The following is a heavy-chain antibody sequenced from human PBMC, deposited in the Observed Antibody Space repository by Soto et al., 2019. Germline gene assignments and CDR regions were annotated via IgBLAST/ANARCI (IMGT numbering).Heavy chain of an antibody. D-gene: IGHD6-13*01. CDR3: ATGLLAAAPLNY. Sequence: QVQLVQSGAEVKKPGSSVKVSCRASGVTLNDYALSWVRQAPGQGLEWMGGIIPLSASAKLAQKFQGRVTINADISTRTAYMELTSVRSEDTAVYYCATGLLAAAPLNYWGQGTLVTVSS. V-gene: IGHV1-69*06. CDR2: IIPLSASA. CDR1: GVTLNDYA. J-gene: IGHJ4*02.